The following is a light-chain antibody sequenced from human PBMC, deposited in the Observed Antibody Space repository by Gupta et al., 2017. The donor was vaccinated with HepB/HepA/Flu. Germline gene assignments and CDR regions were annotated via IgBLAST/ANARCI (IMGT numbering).Light chain of an antibody. Sequence: SYELTQPPSVSVSPGQTARITCSGDALPKQYAYWYQQKPGQAPVLVIDKDSERPSGIPERFSASRSGTTVTFTIIGVQAEDDSDYYCQSADTSCTFLLFGGGPKLPVL. CDR3: QSADTSCTFLL. CDR2: KDS. J-gene: IGLJ3*02. V-gene: IGLV3-25*03. CDR1: ALPKQY.